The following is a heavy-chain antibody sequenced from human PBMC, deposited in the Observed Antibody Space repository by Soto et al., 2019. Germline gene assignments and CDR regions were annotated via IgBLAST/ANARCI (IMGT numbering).Heavy chain of an antibody. CDR2: IYYSGST. V-gene: IGHV4-39*01. Sequence: PSETLSLTCTVSGGSISSSSYYWGWIRQPPGKGLEWIGSIYYSGSTYYNPSLKSRVTISVDTSKNQFSLKLSSVTAADTAVYYCARVVGQGSGGSCYWGCFDEWGQGTLVTVYS. CDR1: GGSISSSSYY. J-gene: IGHJ4*02. CDR3: ARVVGQGSGGSCYWGCFDE. D-gene: IGHD2-15*01.